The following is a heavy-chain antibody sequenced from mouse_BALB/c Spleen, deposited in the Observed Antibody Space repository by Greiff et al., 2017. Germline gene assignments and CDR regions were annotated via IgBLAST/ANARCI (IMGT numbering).Heavy chain of an antibody. CDR3: ARSRFYGSSPYYFDY. Sequence: VQLHQSGAELARPGASVKLSCKASGYTFTSYTMHWVKQRPGQGLEWIGYINPSSGYTNYNQKVKDKATLTADKSSSTAYMQLSSLTSEDSAVYYCARSRFYGSSPYYFDYWGQGTTLTVSS. V-gene: IGHV1-4*01. CDR1: GYTFTSYT. D-gene: IGHD1-1*01. CDR2: INPSSGYT. J-gene: IGHJ2*01.